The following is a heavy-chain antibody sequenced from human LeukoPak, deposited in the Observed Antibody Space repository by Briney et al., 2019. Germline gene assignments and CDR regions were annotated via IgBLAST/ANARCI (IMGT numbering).Heavy chain of an antibody. CDR3: ARHPPLLWFGRDMDV. Sequence: SETLSLTCAVYGGSFSGYYWSWIRQPSGKGLQWIGEMNQSGSTNYNPSLKSRVTISVDTSKNQFSLKLSSVTAADTAVYYCARHPPLLWFGRDMDVWGKGTTVTISS. J-gene: IGHJ6*03. V-gene: IGHV4-34*01. CDR1: GGSFSGYY. CDR2: MNQSGST. D-gene: IGHD3-10*01.